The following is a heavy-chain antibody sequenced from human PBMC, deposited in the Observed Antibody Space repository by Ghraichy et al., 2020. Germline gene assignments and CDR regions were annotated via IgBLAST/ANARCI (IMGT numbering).Heavy chain of an antibody. V-gene: IGHV3-23*01. CDR1: GFTFNSYA. CDR2: ISGSGGST. CDR3: AKVLPEYRTSPVDY. D-gene: IGHD6-6*01. J-gene: IGHJ4*02. Sequence: GGSLRLSCAASGFTFNSYAMNWVRQAPGKGLEWVSGISGSGGSTYYADSVKGRFTISRDNSKNTLYLQMNSLRAEDTAVYYCAKVLPEYRTSPVDYWGQGTLVTVSS.